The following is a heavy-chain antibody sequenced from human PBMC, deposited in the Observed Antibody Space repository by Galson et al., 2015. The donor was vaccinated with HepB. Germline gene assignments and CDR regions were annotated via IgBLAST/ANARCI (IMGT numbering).Heavy chain of an antibody. D-gene: IGHD2-2*01. CDR1: GYTFTDYF. CDR2: INTKTGDP. Sequence: SVKVSCKASGYTFTDYFVHWVRQAPGQGLEWMGWINTKTGDPHYAQRFQGWVTMTRDTSNSAVYMDLSRLTSDDTAVYYCVRGGVILPPAKGAYDIWGQGTMVTVSS. J-gene: IGHJ3*02. V-gene: IGHV1-2*04. CDR3: VRGGVILPPAKGAYDI.